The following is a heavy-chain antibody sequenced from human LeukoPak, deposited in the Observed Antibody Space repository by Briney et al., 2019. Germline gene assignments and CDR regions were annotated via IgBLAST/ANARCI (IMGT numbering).Heavy chain of an antibody. CDR1: GGSISSYY. D-gene: IGHD6-19*01. J-gene: IGHJ4*02. CDR3: ARQGRGWLFDY. V-gene: IGHV4-59*08. CDR2: IYYSGST. Sequence: TSETLSLTCTVSGGSISSYYWSWIRQPPGKGLEWIGYIYYSGSTNYNPSLKSRVTISVDTSKNQFSLKLSSVTAADTAVYYCARQGRGWLFDYWGQGTLVTVSS.